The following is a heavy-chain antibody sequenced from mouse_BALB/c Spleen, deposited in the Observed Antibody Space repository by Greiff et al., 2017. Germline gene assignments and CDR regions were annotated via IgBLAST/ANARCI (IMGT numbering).Heavy chain of an antibody. D-gene: IGHD1-1*01. Sequence: EVKLMESGGDLVKPGGSLKLSCAASGFTFSSYGMSWVRQTPDKRLEWVATISSGGSYTYYPDSVKGRFTISRDNAKNTLYLQMSSLKSEDTAMYYCARITTVVATGYAMDYWGQGTSVTVSS. CDR1: GFTFSSYG. V-gene: IGHV5-6*01. J-gene: IGHJ4*01. CDR3: ARITTVVATGYAMDY. CDR2: ISSGGSYT.